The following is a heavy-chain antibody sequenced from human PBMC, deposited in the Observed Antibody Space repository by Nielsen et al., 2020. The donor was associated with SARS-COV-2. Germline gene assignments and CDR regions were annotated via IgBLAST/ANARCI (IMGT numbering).Heavy chain of an antibody. CDR1: GGSITRYY. D-gene: IGHD3-3*01. V-gene: IGHV4-30-4*01. CDR3: ARERVGGITIFGVVTRYGMDV. J-gene: IGHJ6*02. Sequence: LRLSYTVSGGSITRYYWSWIRQPPGKGLEWIGYIYYSGSTYYNPSLKSRVTISVDTSKNQFSLKLSSVTAADTALYYCARERVGGITIFGVVTRYGMDVWGQGTTVTVSS. CDR2: IYYSGST.